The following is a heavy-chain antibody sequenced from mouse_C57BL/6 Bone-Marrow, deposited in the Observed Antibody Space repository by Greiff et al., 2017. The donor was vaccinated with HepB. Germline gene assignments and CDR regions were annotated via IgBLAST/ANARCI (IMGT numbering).Heavy chain of an antibody. J-gene: IGHJ2*01. CDR1: GFTFSSYA. V-gene: IGHV5-4*03. CDR3: ARKGYCKGYYFDY. Sequence: EVKLVESGGGLVKPGGSLKLSCAASGFTFSSYAMSWVRQTPEKRLEWVATISDGGSYTYYPDNVKGRFTISRDNAKNKLYLQMSHLKSEDTAMYYCARKGYCKGYYFDYWGQGTTLTVSS. D-gene: IGHD2-14*01. CDR2: ISDGGSYT.